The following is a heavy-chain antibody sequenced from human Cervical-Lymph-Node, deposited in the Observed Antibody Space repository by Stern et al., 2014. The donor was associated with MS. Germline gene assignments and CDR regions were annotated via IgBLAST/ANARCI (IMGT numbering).Heavy chain of an antibody. CDR3: LGSYSSGCCDY. J-gene: IGHJ4*02. CDR2: IYSGGST. CDR1: GFTVSSNY. D-gene: IGHD6-19*01. Sequence: EVQLVESGGGLVQPGGSLRLSCAASGFTVSSNYMSWVRQAPGKGLEWVSVIYSGGSTYYADSVKGRFTISRENSKNTLYPQMNSLRAEDTAVYYCLGSYSSGCCDYWGQGTLVTVSS. V-gene: IGHV3-66*02.